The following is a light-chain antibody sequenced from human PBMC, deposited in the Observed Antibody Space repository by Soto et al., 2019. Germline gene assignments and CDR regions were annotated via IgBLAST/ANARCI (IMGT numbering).Light chain of an antibody. CDR3: QQSYSTPHT. V-gene: IGKV1-39*01. Sequence: DIQMPQSPSSLSASVGDRVTITCRASQSISSYLNWYQQKPGKAPKLLIYAASSLQSGVPSRFSGSRSGTDFALTISSLQTEDLATYYCQQSYSTPHTFGQGTKVEIK. CDR1: QSISSY. J-gene: IGKJ1*01. CDR2: AAS.